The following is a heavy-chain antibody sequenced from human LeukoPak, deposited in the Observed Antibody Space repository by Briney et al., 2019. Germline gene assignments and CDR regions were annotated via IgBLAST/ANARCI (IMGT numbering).Heavy chain of an antibody. CDR3: ARPVAGAAGYFDY. D-gene: IGHD6-13*01. CDR1: GFTFSSYA. Sequence: PGSSQRLSCTASGFTFSSYAMHWLPKAPGKGLEWVAIISYDGNNKYYADSVKGRFTISRDNSKNTLYLQMNSLRAEDTAVYYCARPVAGAAGYFDYWGQGTLVTVSS. V-gene: IGHV3-30-3*01. J-gene: IGHJ4*02. CDR2: ISYDGNNK.